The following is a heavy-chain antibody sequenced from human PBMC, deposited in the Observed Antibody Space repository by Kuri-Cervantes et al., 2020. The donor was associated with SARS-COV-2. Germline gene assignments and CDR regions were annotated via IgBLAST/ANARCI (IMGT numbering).Heavy chain of an antibody. CDR3: AGHFRHYYDSSGYYHDDY. V-gene: IGHV5-10-1*01. D-gene: IGHD3-22*01. J-gene: IGHJ4*02. Sequence: GGSLRLSCKGSGYSFTSYWISWVRQMPGKGLEWMGRIDPSDSYTNYSPSFQGHVTISADKSISTADLQWSSLKASDTAMYYCAGHFRHYYDSSGYYHDDYWGQGTLVTVSS. CDR2: IDPSDSYT. CDR1: GYSFTSYW.